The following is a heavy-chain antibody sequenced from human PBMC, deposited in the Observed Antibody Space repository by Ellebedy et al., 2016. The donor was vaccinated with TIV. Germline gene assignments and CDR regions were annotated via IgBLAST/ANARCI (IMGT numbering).Heavy chain of an antibody. J-gene: IGHJ4*02. Sequence: MPSETLSLTCNVSGVSVSVRYYWAWIRQPPGKGLEWIGSVYHSGSPYYNPSLKSRVTLSADPSRNQFSLKLKTVTAEDTAVYYCARIDPWQPIDDWGQGILVTVSS. D-gene: IGHD2-21*01. V-gene: IGHV4-39*01. CDR3: ARIDPWQPIDD. CDR1: GVSVSVRYY. CDR2: VYHSGSP.